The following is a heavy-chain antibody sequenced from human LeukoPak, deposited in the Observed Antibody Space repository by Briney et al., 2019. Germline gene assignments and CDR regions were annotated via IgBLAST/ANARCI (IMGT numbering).Heavy chain of an antibody. V-gene: IGHV4-59*01. J-gene: IGHJ4*02. CDR3: ARGLYDSSGYYYFDY. CDR2: TYYSGST. CDR1: GGSISSYY. D-gene: IGHD3-22*01. Sequence: PSETLSLTCTVSGGSISSYYWSWIRQPPGKGLEWIGYTYYSGSTNYNPSLKSRVTISVDTSKNQSSLKLSSVTAADTAVYYCARGLYDSSGYYYFDYWGQGTLVTVSS.